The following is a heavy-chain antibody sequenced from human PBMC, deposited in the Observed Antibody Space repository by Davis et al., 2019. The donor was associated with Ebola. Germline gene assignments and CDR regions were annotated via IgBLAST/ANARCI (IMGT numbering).Heavy chain of an antibody. CDR1: GFTFNKYA. CDR3: AKEEAYCGGGCYGYFDS. D-gene: IGHD2-21*02. J-gene: IGHJ4*02. CDR2: VSGRATTI. V-gene: IGHV3-23*01. Sequence: PGGSLRLSCAASGFTFNKYAMSWVRQAPGKGLEWVSVVSGRATTIYYADSVKGRFTISRDNSKNTLYLQMNSLRAEDTALYYCAKEEAYCGGGCYGYFDSWGQGTLVTVSS.